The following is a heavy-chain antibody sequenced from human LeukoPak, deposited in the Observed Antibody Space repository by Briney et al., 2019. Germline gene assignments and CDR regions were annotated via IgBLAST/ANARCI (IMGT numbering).Heavy chain of an antibody. Sequence: PGGSLRLSCAASGFTFSSYGMHWVRQAPGKGLEWVAFIRYDGSNKYYADSVKGRFTISRDNSKNTLYLQMNSLRAEDTAVYYCAKQAHYDFWSGYIDYWGQGTLVTVSS. CDR1: GFTFSSYG. CDR2: IRYDGSNK. CDR3: AKQAHYDFWSGYIDY. V-gene: IGHV3-30*02. D-gene: IGHD3-3*01. J-gene: IGHJ4*02.